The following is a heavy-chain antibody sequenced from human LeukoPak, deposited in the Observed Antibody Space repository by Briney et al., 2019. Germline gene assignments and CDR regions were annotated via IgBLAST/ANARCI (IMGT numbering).Heavy chain of an antibody. CDR2: IYHSGST. Sequence: PSETLSLTCAVSGGSISSSNWWSWVRQPPGKGLEWIGEIYHSGSTNYNPSLKSRVTISVDKSKNQFSLKLSSVTAADTAVYYCARFGYSSAARLFDYWGQGTLVTVSS. J-gene: IGHJ4*02. CDR1: GGSISSSNW. D-gene: IGHD6-25*01. CDR3: ARFGYSSAARLFDY. V-gene: IGHV4-4*02.